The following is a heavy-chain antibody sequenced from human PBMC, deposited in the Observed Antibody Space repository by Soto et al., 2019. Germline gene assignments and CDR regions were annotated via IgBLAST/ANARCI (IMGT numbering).Heavy chain of an antibody. D-gene: IGHD1-1*01. V-gene: IGHV3-23*01. J-gene: IGHJ5*02. CDR3: AKSLNINWKNWFDP. CDR1: GFTFSSSA. CDR2: ISGSDGRT. Sequence: EVQILESGGGLVQPGGSLRLSCAASGFTFSSSAMNWVRQAPGKGLEWVSVISGSDGRTYYADSVKGRFTLSRDNSKNTLYLDMNSLRAEDTAVYYCAKSLNINWKNWFDPWGQGTLVTVSS.